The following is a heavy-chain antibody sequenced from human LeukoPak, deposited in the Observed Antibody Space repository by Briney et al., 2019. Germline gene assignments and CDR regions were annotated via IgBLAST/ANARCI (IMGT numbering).Heavy chain of an antibody. Sequence: SETLSLTCAVYGGSFSGYYWSWIRQPPGKGLEWIGEINHSGSTNYNPSLKSRVTISVDTSKNQFSLKLSSMTAADTAVYYCARGERLWLAKWGWFDPWGQGTLVTVSS. CDR1: GGSFSGYY. CDR2: INHSGST. CDR3: ARGERLWLAKWGWFDP. J-gene: IGHJ5*02. D-gene: IGHD6-19*01. V-gene: IGHV4-34*01.